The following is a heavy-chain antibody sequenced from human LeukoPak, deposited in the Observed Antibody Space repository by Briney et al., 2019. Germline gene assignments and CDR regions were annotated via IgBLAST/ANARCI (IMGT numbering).Heavy chain of an antibody. CDR2: ISSSSCYI. D-gene: IGHD1-26*01. Sequence: GGSLRLSCAASGFTFSSYRMNWFRQAPGKGLEWVSSISSSSCYIYYADLVKGRITIYRDNAKNSLYLQINSLRAEATAVYYCARDRIGYLFDYRGQGPLVTVSS. CDR1: GFTFSSYR. J-gene: IGHJ4*02. V-gene: IGHV3-21*01. CDR3: ARDRIGYLFDY.